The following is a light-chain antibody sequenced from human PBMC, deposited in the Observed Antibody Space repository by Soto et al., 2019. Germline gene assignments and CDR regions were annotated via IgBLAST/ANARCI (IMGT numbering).Light chain of an antibody. CDR1: RGVSSNY. J-gene: IGKJ4*01. CDR3: HEFVSSPF. V-gene: IGKV3-20*01. CDR2: AAS. Sequence: EIVLTQSPGTLSLSPGERVTLSCRASRGVSSNYLAWYQQKPGQAPRLLIYAASSRATGIPDRFSGSGSGTDFSLTISRLEPEDFAVYYGHEFVSSPFFGGGTKVEV.